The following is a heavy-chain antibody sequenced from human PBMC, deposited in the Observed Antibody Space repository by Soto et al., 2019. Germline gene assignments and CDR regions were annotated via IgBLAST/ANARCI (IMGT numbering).Heavy chain of an antibody. CDR3: ARDHCSSTSCYYYYYGMDV. J-gene: IGHJ6*02. CDR1: GGTFSSYA. V-gene: IGHV1-69*13. Sequence: ASVKVSCKASGGTFSSYAISWVRQAPGQGLEWMGGIIPIFGTANYAQKFQGRVTITADESTSTAYMELSSLRSEDTAVYYCARDHCSSTSCYYYYYGMDVWGQGTTVTVSS. CDR2: IIPIFGTA. D-gene: IGHD2-2*01.